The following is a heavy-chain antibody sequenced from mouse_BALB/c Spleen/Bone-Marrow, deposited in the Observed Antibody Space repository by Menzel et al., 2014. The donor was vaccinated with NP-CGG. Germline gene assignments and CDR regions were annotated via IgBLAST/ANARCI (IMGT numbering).Heavy chain of an antibody. J-gene: IGHJ1*01. Sequence: VKLVESGPGLVAASQSLSITCTVSGFSLTNYGVHWVRQPPGKGLEWLGLIWAGGSTNYNSALMSRLSISKDNSKSQVFLKMNSLQTDDTAMYYCARKDYGSRGGYFDVWGAGTTVTVSS. CDR3: ARKDYGSRGGYFDV. D-gene: IGHD1-1*01. CDR2: IWAGGST. V-gene: IGHV2-9*02. CDR1: GFSLTNYG.